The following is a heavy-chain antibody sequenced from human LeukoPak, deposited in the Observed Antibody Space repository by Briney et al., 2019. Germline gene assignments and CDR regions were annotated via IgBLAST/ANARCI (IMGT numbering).Heavy chain of an antibody. Sequence: SVXXSCXASXGTXSXYAISWVRQAPGQGLEWMGRIIPILGIANYAQKFQGRVTITADKSTSTAYMELSSLRSEDTAVHYCARGNVLRYFDWSKHYYYYYGMDVWGQGTTVTVSS. CDR1: XGTXSXYA. CDR3: ARGNVLRYFDWSKHYYYYYGMDV. J-gene: IGHJ6*02. D-gene: IGHD3-9*01. CDR2: IIPILGIA. V-gene: IGHV1-69*04.